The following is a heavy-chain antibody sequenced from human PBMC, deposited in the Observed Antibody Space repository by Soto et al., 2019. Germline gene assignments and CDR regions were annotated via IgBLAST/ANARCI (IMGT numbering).Heavy chain of an antibody. CDR2: VSENGDYT. D-gene: IGHD6-19*01. Sequence: GESLKISCAASGFVFSHYAMTWVRQAPSKGLEWVSTVSENGDYTSYADSVKGRFTISRDNSKNTVFVQMNSLRAEDTAVYYCARRTAVRNFDYWGQGTLVTVS. J-gene: IGHJ4*02. CDR3: ARRTAVRNFDY. V-gene: IGHV3-23*01. CDR1: GFVFSHYA.